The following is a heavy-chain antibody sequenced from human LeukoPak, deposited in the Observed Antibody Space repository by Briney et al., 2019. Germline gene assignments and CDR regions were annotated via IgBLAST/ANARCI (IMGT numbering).Heavy chain of an antibody. CDR3: ARAGYYDTSGPNHY. CDR2: MTTNGGST. D-gene: IGHD3-22*01. Sequence: GGSLRLSCVASGFTFNRYAMDWVRQVPGKGLEYVSGMTTNGGSTYYAKSVKGRFTISRDNSKNTLYLQLGSLRAEDMAVYYCARAGYYDTSGPNHYWGQGTLVTVSS. V-gene: IGHV3-64*01. J-gene: IGHJ4*02. CDR1: GFTFNRYA.